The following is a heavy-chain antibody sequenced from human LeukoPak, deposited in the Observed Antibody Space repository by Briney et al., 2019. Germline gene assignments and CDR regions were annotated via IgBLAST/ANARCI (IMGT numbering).Heavy chain of an antibody. CDR1: GFTFKTYT. D-gene: IGHD3-16*01. J-gene: IGHJ4*02. CDR2: IVTSGDT. CDR3: AKDRFYNDGLWDFDY. Sequence: GGSLRLSCIASGFTFKTYTMSWVRQAPGEGLKWVSGIVTSGDTYYADSVKGRFTISGDNSKNTLYLQMNSLRVDDTAVYYCAKDRFYNDGLWDFDYWGQGTLVSVSS. V-gene: IGHV3-23*01.